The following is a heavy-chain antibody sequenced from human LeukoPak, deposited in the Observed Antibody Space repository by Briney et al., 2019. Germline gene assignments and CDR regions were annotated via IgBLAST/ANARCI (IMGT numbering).Heavy chain of an antibody. CDR3: ARDRGLRRGATLDY. D-gene: IGHD5-12*01. Sequence: PSGILSLTCTVSGGSIRSSNWWSWVRQPPGKGLECIGEIHHSGTTNYNPSLKSRVTISVDTSKNQFSLKLSSVTAADTAVYYCARDRGLRRGATLDYWGQGTLVTVSS. CDR1: GGSIRSSNW. V-gene: IGHV4-4*02. J-gene: IGHJ4*02. CDR2: IHHSGTT.